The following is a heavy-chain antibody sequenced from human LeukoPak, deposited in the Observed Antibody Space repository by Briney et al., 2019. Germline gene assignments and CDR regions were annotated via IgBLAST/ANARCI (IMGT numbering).Heavy chain of an antibody. V-gene: IGHV4-39*01. CDR2: IYYSGRT. Sequence: SETLSLTCTVSGGSISSSGYYWGWLRQPPGKGLEWIGSIYYSGRTYYNPSLKSRVTISGDTSKNQFSLKLSSVTAADTAVYYCARGDYGSGSYNFDYWGQGTLVTVSS. D-gene: IGHD3-10*01. CDR1: GGSISSSGYY. J-gene: IGHJ4*02. CDR3: ARGDYGSGSYNFDY.